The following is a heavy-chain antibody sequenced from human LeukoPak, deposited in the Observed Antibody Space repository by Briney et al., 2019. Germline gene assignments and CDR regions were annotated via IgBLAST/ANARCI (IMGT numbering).Heavy chain of an antibody. CDR1: GGSISIYY. D-gene: IGHD3-10*01. V-gene: IGHV4-4*07. Sequence: ETLSLTCTVSGGSISIYYWNWIRQPAGKGLECIGRIFTSGITNYDPSLKSRVTMSVDTSKNQFSLNLSSVTAADTAVYYCARESSGNYYNPLGYMDVWGKGTTVTVSS. J-gene: IGHJ6*03. CDR2: IFTSGIT. CDR3: ARESSGNYYNPLGYMDV.